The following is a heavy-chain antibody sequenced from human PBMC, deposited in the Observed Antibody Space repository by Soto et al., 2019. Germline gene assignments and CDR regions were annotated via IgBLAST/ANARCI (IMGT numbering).Heavy chain of an antibody. CDR1: GFTFSSYW. V-gene: IGHV3-7*01. CDR3: ARHYDFWIGNYFDY. CDR2: IKQDGSEK. D-gene: IGHD3-3*01. Sequence: EVQLVESGGGLVQPGGSLRLSCAASGFTFSSYWMSWVRQAPGKGLEWVANIKQDGSEKYYVDSVKGRFTISRDNAKNSLYLQMKSLRAEDTAVYYCARHYDFWIGNYFDYWGQGTLVTVSS. J-gene: IGHJ4*02.